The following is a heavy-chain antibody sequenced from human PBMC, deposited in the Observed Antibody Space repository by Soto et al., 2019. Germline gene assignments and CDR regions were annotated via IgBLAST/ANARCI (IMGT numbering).Heavy chain of an antibody. CDR3: AKAFMVRGVIGYCFDY. J-gene: IGHJ4*02. D-gene: IGHD3-10*01. V-gene: IGHV3-23*01. CDR2: ISGSGGST. CDR1: GFTFSSYA. Sequence: EVQLLESGGGLVQPGGSLRLSCAASGFTFSSYAMSWVRQAPGKGLDWVSAISGSGGSTYYADSVKGRFTISRDNSKNTLYLQMNSLRAEDTAVYYCAKAFMVRGVIGYCFDYWGQGTLVTVSS.